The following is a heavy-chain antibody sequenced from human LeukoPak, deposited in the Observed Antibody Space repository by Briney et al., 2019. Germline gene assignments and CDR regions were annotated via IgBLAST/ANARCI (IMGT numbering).Heavy chain of an antibody. CDR1: GGTFSSYA. Sequence: SVKVSCKASGGTFSSYAISGVRHAPGQGLEWMAGIILIFGTANYAQKFQGRVTITTDESTRTDYMELSSLRSEDTAVYYCAGSRGIAAAGTPILYYFDYWGQGTLVTVSS. D-gene: IGHD6-13*01. V-gene: IGHV1-69*05. CDR3: AGSRGIAAAGTPILYYFDY. J-gene: IGHJ4*02. CDR2: IILIFGTA.